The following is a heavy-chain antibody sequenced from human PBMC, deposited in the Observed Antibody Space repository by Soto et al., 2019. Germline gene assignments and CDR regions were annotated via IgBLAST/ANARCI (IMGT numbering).Heavy chain of an antibody. CDR3: ARAGVGYRAAAGTHPEYYYYYMDV. Sequence: ASVKVSCKASGGTFSSYTISWVRQAPGQGLEWMGRIIPILGIANYAQKFQGRVTITADKSTSTAYMELSSLRSEDTAVYYCARAGVGYRAAAGTHPEYYYYYMDVWGKGTTVTVSS. V-gene: IGHV1-69*02. D-gene: IGHD6-13*01. CDR1: GGTFSSYT. J-gene: IGHJ6*03. CDR2: IIPILGIA.